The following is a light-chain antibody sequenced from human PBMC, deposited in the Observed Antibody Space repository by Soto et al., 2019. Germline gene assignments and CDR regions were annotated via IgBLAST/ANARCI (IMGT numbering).Light chain of an antibody. V-gene: IGLV2-14*01. CDR3: SSYTSSRLYV. CDR2: DVS. CDR1: SSDVGGYNY. Sequence: QSALTQPASVSGSPGQSITISCTGTSSDVGGYNYVSWYQQHPGKAPKLMIYDVSNRPSGVSNRFSGSKSGNTASLTISGLQAEDEADYSCSSYTSSRLYVFGTGTKMTVL. J-gene: IGLJ1*01.